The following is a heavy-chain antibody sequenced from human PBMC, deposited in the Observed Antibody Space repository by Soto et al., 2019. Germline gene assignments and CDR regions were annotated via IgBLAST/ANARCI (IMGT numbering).Heavy chain of an antibody. V-gene: IGHV3-30-3*01. CDR2: ISYDGSNK. J-gene: IGHJ3*02. D-gene: IGHD3-22*01. CDR1: GFTFSSYA. Sequence: PGGSLRLSCTGSGFTFSSYAMHWVRQAPGKGGVGVEVISYDGSNKYYADSVKGRFTISRDNSKNTLYLQMNSLRAEDTAVYYCAREGENFYDSSGYYPDAFDIWGQGTMVTVS. CDR3: AREGENFYDSSGYYPDAFDI.